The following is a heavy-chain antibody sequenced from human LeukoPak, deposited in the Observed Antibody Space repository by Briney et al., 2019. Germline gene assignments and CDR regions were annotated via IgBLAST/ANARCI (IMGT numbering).Heavy chain of an antibody. CDR3: ATSGGEWLAPYYFDY. Sequence: PSETLSLTCTVSGGSISSYYWSWIRQPAGKGLEWIGRIYTSGSTNYNPSLKSRVTMSVDTSKNQFSLKLSSVTAADTAVYYCATSGGEWLAPYYFDYWGQGTLVTVSS. V-gene: IGHV4-4*07. D-gene: IGHD6-19*01. J-gene: IGHJ4*02. CDR2: IYTSGST. CDR1: GGSISSYY.